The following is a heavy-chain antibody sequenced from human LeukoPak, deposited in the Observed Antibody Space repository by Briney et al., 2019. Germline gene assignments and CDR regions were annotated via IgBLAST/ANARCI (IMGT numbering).Heavy chain of an antibody. V-gene: IGHV4-30-4*01. CDR2: IYYSGST. D-gene: IGHD2-15*01. CDR3: ARVGMGDAVAAHFDY. Sequence: PSETLSLTCTVSGGSISSGDYYWSWIRQPPGKGLEWIGYIYYSGSTYYNPSLKSRVTISVDTSKNQFSLKLSSVTAADTAVYYCARVGMGDAVAAHFDYWGQGTLVTVSS. CDR1: GGSISSGDYY. J-gene: IGHJ4*02.